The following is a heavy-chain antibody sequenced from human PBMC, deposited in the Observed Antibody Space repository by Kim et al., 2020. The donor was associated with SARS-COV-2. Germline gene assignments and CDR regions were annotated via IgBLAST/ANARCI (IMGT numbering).Heavy chain of an antibody. J-gene: IGHJ6*02. V-gene: IGHV3-30*18. CDR1: GFTFSSYG. Sequence: GGSLRLSCAASGFTFSSYGMHWVRQAPGKGLEWVAVISYDGSNKYYADSVKGRFTISRDNSKNTLYLQMNSLRAEDTAVYYCAKDFYYYGSGSSYYYGMDVWGQGTTVTVSS. D-gene: IGHD3-10*01. CDR3: AKDFYYYGSGSSYYYGMDV. CDR2: ISYDGSNK.